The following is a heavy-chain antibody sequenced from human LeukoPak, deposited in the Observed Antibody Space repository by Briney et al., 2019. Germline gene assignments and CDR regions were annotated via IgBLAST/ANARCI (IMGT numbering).Heavy chain of an antibody. CDR1: GYTFTSYG. CDR2: ISAYNGNT. CDR3: ARDRLRVTHIYYYYYMDV. D-gene: IGHD4-11*01. J-gene: IGHJ6*03. V-gene: IGHV1-18*01. Sequence: ASVKVSCKASGYTFTSYGISWVRQAPGQGLEWMGWISAYNGNTNYAQKFQGRVTMTTDTSTSTAYMELRSLRSDDTAVYYCARDRLRVTHIYYYYYMDVWGKGTTVTVSS.